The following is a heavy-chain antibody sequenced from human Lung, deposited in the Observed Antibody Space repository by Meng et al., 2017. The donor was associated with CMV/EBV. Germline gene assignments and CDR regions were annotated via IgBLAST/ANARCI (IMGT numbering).Heavy chain of an antibody. V-gene: IGHV1-8*01. CDR1: GYTFTSYD. J-gene: IGHJ6*01. CDR2: MNPNSGNT. D-gene: IGHD2-2*01. CDR3: ARAVYCIGTTCFFYPMDV. Sequence: ASVKVSCKASGYTFTSYDISWVRQAPGQGLEWMGWMNPNSGNTDSAQNFQGRVTMTRNTSISTAYMELSSLRSEDTAVYYCARAVYCIGTTCFFYPMDVWXQGHXVTVDS.